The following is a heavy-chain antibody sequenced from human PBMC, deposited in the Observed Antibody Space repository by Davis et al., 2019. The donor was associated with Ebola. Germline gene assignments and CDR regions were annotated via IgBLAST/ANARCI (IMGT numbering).Heavy chain of an antibody. D-gene: IGHD6-13*01. J-gene: IGHJ6*02. CDR3: ARIAAAGKDYYYYGMDV. CDR2: IIPIFGTA. Sequence: SVKVSCRASGGTFSSYAISWVRQAPGQGLEWMGGIIPIFGTANYAQKFQGRVTITADKSTSTAYMELSSLRSEDTAVYYCARIAAAGKDYYYYGMDVWGQGTTVTVSS. V-gene: IGHV1-69*06. CDR1: GGTFSSYA.